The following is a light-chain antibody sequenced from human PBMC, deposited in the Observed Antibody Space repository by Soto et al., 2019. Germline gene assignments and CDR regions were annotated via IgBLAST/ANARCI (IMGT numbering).Light chain of an antibody. CDR2: GAS. CDR1: QSVNSIY. V-gene: IGKV3-20*01. Sequence: EIVLTQSPGTLSLSPGERATLSCRASQSVNSIYLAWYQQKPGQAPRLLIYGASSRATGIPDRFSGSGSGTDFTLTISRLEPEDFALYYCHEYNTWPWTFGQGTKVDIK. CDR3: HEYNTWPWT. J-gene: IGKJ1*01.